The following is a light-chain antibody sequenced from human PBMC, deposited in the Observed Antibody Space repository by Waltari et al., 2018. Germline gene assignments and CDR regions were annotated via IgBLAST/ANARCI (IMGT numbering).Light chain of an antibody. CDR3: SSYTRTTTLYV. V-gene: IGLV2-14*03. CDR1: SSDVGSYNY. J-gene: IGLJ1*01. Sequence: QSALTQPASVSGSPGQSITISCTGTSSDVGSYNYVSWYQQHPGKAPKRLIFEVTDRPSGVSNRFSGSKSGNTASLTISGLQAEDEADYYCSSYTRTTTLYVFGTGTKVTVL. CDR2: EVT.